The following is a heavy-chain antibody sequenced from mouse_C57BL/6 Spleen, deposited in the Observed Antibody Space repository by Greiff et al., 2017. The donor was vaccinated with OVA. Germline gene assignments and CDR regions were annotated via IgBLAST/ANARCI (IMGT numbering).Heavy chain of an antibody. CDR1: GYTFTSYW. Sequence: QVQLQQPGTELVKPGASVKLSCKASGYTFTSYWMHWVKQRPGQGLEWIGNINPSNGGTNYNEKFKSKATLTVDKSSSTAYMQLSSLTSEDSAVYYCARSEIYYGNNWYFDVWGTGTTVTVSS. CDR2: INPSNGGT. CDR3: ARSEIYYGNNWYFDV. V-gene: IGHV1-53*01. J-gene: IGHJ1*03. D-gene: IGHD2-1*01.